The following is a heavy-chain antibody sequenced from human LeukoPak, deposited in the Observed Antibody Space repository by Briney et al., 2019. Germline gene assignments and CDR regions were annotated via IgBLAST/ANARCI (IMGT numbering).Heavy chain of an antibody. J-gene: IGHJ3*01. D-gene: IGHD1-1*01. CDR2: ISYDGSNK. Sequence: GGSLRLSCAASGFTFSSYGMHWVRQAPGKGLEGVAVISYDGSNKYYADSVKGRFTISRDNAKNSLFLQMTSLRAEDTAMYYCARWKPRSDALDVWGKGTMVMVSS. CDR3: ARWKPRSDALDV. CDR1: GFTFSSYG. V-gene: IGHV3-30*03.